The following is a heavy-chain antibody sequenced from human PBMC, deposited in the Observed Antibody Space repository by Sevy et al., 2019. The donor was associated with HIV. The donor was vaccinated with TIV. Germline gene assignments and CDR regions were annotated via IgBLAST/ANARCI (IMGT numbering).Heavy chain of an antibody. V-gene: IGHV3-11*04. D-gene: IGHD2-2*01. CDR1: GFTFSDYY. Sequence: GGSLRLSCAASGFTFSDYYMSWIRQAPGKWLEWVSYISSSGSTIYYADSVKGRFTISRDNAKNSLYLQMNSLRAEDTAVYYCARVGELEEGDIVVVPAAPGPLDYWGQGTLVTVSS. J-gene: IGHJ4*02. CDR3: ARVGELEEGDIVVVPAAPGPLDY. CDR2: ISSSGSTI.